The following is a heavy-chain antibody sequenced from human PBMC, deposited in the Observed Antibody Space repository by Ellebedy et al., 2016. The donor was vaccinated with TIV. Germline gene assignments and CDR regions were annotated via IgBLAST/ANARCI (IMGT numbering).Heavy chain of an antibody. V-gene: IGHV4-39*07. D-gene: IGHD5-24*01. CDR1: GGSITSTGYY. J-gene: IGHJ3*01. CDR3: ARVTLEKRAFDF. Sequence: SETLSLXXTVSGGSITSTGYYWGWIRQPPGKGLEWIGSIYYSGTTYYNPSLKSRVTISVDTSKNQFSLKVRSMTAADTALYYCARVTLEKRAFDFWGQGTMVTVSS. CDR2: IYYSGTT.